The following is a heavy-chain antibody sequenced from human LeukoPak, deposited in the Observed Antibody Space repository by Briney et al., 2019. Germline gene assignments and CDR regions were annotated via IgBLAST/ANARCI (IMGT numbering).Heavy chain of an antibody. Sequence: ASVKVSCKASGGTFSSYAISWVRQAPGQGLEWMGGIIPIFGTANYAQKFQGRVTITADESTSTAYMELSSLRSEDTAVYYCAALEVAGSYNWLDPWGQGTLVTVSS. CDR3: AALEVAGSYNWLDP. V-gene: IGHV1-69*13. D-gene: IGHD6-19*01. J-gene: IGHJ5*02. CDR2: IIPIFGTA. CDR1: GGTFSSYA.